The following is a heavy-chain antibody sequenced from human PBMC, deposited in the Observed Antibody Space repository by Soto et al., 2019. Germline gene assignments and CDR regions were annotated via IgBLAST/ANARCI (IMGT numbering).Heavy chain of an antibody. D-gene: IGHD3-3*01. CDR3: AREPEDGVPGDY. J-gene: IGHJ4*02. Sequence: QVQLVQSGAEVKEPGASVRVSCKASGYAFTSHTIHWARQAPGQGLEWMGWLIVSHGSPRYAPQFQGRVTFGRDTSATTAYMELSSLTYEDTAVYYCAREPEDGVPGDYWGQGTPVVVSS. V-gene: IGHV1-3*01. CDR1: GYAFTSHT. CDR2: LIVSHGSP.